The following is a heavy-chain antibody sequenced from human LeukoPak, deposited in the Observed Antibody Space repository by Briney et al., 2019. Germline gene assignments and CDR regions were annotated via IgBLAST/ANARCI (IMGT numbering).Heavy chain of an antibody. CDR1: GFTFSSYA. Sequence: PGGSLRLSCAASGFTFSSYAMSWVRQAPGKGLEWVSAISGSGGSTYYADSVKGRFTISRDNSKNTLYLQMNSLRAEDTAVYYCAKSPTMVRGVINTKYIDYWGQGTPVTVSS. CDR3: AKSPTMVRGVINTKYIDY. V-gene: IGHV3-23*01. J-gene: IGHJ4*02. D-gene: IGHD3-10*01. CDR2: ISGSGGST.